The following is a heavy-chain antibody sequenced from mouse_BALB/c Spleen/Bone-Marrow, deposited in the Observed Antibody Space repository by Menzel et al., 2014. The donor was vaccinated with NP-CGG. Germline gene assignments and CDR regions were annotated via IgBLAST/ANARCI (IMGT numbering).Heavy chain of an antibody. CDR2: IHPNSGNT. D-gene: IGHD2-2*01. CDR1: GYTFTSSW. Sequence: VQLQQSGSVLVKPGASVKLSCKTSGYTFTSSWIHWAKQRPGQGLEWIGEIHPNSGNTNYNEKFKDKATLTVDTSSRTAYVDLSSLTSEDSAVYYCARAGGNDEDCVMDYWGQGTSVTVSS. V-gene: IGHV1S130*01. CDR3: ARAGGNDEDCVMDY. J-gene: IGHJ4*01.